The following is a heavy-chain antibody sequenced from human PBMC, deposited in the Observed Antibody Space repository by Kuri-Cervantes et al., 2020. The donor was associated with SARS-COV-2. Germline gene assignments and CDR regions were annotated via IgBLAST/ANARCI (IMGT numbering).Heavy chain of an antibody. J-gene: IGHJ4*02. D-gene: IGHD4-17*01. CDR3: ARDDYGDGFTY. CDR1: GFTFDDYA. V-gene: IGHV3-9*01. CDR2: ISWNSGNI. Sequence: LSLTCAASGFTFDDYAMRWVRQAPGKGLEWVSGISWNSGNIGYADSVKGRFTISRDNAKNSLYLQMNSLRAEDTAVYYCARDDYGDGFTYWGQGTLVTVSS.